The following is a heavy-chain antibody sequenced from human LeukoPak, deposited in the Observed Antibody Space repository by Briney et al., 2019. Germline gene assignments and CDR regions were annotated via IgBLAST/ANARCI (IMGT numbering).Heavy chain of an antibody. Sequence: GGSLRLSCAASGFTFSSYEMNWVRQAPGKGLEWVSYISSSGSSIYYADSVKGRFTISRDNAKNSLYLQMNSLRAEDTAVYYCARVLWFLSFDYWGQGTLVTVSS. CDR1: GFTFSSYE. J-gene: IGHJ4*02. CDR3: ARVLWFLSFDY. CDR2: ISSSGSSI. V-gene: IGHV3-48*03. D-gene: IGHD3-3*01.